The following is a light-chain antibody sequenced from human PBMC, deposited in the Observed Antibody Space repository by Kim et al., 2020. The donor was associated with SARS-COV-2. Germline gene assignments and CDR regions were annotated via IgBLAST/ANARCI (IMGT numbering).Light chain of an antibody. CDR3: QSYDSSIPWV. CDR1: SGSIASNY. J-gene: IGLJ3*02. CDR2: EDN. V-gene: IGLV6-57*02. Sequence: TVTISCTGSSGSIASNYVQWYQQRPGSAPPTVIFEDNQRPSGVPDRFSGSIDSSSNSASLTISGLKTEDEADYYCQSYDSSIPWVFGGGTQLTVL.